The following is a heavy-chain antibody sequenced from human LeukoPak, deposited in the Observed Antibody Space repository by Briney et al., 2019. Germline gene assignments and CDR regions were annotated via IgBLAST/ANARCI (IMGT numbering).Heavy chain of an antibody. CDR3: AKWGDYDVFTGDYVSDH. V-gene: IGHV3-23*01. D-gene: IGHD3-9*01. CDR1: GFTFSNYA. J-gene: IGHJ5*02. CDR2: ITGSGGNT. Sequence: GASLRLSCVASGFTFSNYAMSWVRQAPGKGLEWVSAITGSGGNTYYADSVKGRFTISRDNSKNTVFLQMNSLRAEDTAVYYCAKWGDYDVFTGDYVSDHWGQGTLVTVSS.